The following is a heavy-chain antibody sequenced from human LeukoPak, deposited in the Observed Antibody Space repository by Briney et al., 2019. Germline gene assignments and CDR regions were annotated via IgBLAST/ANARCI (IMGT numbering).Heavy chain of an antibody. CDR2: ICSGGST. CDR3: ARENSKSAPYYYDSSGASDY. Sequence: GGSLRLSCAASGFTVSSNYMSWVRQAPGKGLEWVSVICSGGSTYYADSVKGRSTISRDNSKNTLYLQMNSLRAEDTAVYYCARENSKSAPYYYDSSGASDYWGQGTLVTVSS. D-gene: IGHD3-22*01. V-gene: IGHV3-66*01. CDR1: GFTVSSNY. J-gene: IGHJ4*02.